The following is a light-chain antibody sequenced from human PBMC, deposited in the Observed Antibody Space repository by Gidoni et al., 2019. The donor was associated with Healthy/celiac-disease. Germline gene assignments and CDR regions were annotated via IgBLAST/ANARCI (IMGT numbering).Light chain of an antibody. CDR2: GAA. Sequence: EIVLTQSPGTLSLSPGERATLPRRASQSVSSSYLAWYQQKPGQAPRLLIYGAASRATGIPDRFSGSGSGTDFTLTISRLEPEDFAVYYCQQYGSSLYTFGQGTKLEIK. J-gene: IGKJ2*01. CDR1: QSVSSSY. CDR3: QQYGSSLYT. V-gene: IGKV3-20*01.